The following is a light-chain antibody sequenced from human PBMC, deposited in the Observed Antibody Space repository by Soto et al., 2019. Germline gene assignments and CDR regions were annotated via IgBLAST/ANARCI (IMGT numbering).Light chain of an antibody. Sequence: DIHMTQSPSTLSASVGDRVTITCRASQSISSWLAWYQQKPGKAPKVLIYKASGLQSGVPSRFSGSGSGTEFALTISRLQPDDFATYYCKQYNSYSRTFGQGTKLESK. V-gene: IGKV1-5*03. CDR1: QSISSW. J-gene: IGKJ2*01. CDR3: KQYNSYSRT. CDR2: KAS.